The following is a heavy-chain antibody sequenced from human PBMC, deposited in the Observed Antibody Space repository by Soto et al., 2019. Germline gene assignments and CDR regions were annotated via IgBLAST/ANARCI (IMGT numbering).Heavy chain of an antibody. V-gene: IGHV1-2*02. J-gene: IGHJ4*02. CDR1: GYTFTVYY. D-gene: IGHD1-26*01. CDR2: INPKSGGT. Sequence: ASVKVSFKASGYTFTVYYMHWVRQAPGQGLEWMGWINPKSGGTMYPQKFQGRVTMTWDTSISTAYMALTRLRSDDTAVYYCERDLAKGGGSASFDYWGQGTLVAVSS. CDR3: ERDLAKGGGSASFDY.